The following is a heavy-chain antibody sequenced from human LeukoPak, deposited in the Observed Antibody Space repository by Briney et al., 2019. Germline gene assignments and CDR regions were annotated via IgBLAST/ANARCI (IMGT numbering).Heavy chain of an antibody. V-gene: IGHV3-48*04. CDR1: GFTFSNSA. Sequence: GGSLRLSCAASGFTFSNSAMNWVRQAPGKGLEWVSYITSSSNTIYYADSVKGRFTISRDNAKNSLYLQLNSLRVEDTAVYYCARTASSGYYYRGAFDIWGQGTMVTVSS. CDR3: ARTASSGYYYRGAFDI. J-gene: IGHJ3*02. D-gene: IGHD3-22*01. CDR2: ITSSSNTI.